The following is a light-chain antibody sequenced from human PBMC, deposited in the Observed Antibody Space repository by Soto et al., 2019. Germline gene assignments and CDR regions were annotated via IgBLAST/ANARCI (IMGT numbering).Light chain of an antibody. CDR2: EVS. J-gene: IGLJ1*01. CDR1: SSDVGSYNL. V-gene: IGLV2-23*02. Sequence: QSALTQPASVSGSPGQSITISCTGTSSDVGSYNLVSWYQQHPGKAPKLMIYEVSKRPSGVSNRFSGSKSGNTASLTISGLQAEDEADYYCCSYAGSSTLVFGTGTKLTV. CDR3: CSYAGSSTLV.